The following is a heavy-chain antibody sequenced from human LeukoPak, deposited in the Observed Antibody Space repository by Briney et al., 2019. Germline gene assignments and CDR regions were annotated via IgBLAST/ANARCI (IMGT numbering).Heavy chain of an antibody. V-gene: IGHV5-51*01. CDR1: GYSFTSYW. J-gene: IGHJ6*03. D-gene: IGHD5-12*01. CDR2: IYPGDSDT. CDR3: ARRGGYDSFGYYYYYMDV. Sequence: GESLKISCRGSGYSFTSYWIGWVRQMPGKGLEWMGIIYPGDSDTRYSPSFQGQVTISADKSISTAYLQWTSLKASDTAMYYCARRGGYDSFGYYYYYMDVWGKGTTVTVSS.